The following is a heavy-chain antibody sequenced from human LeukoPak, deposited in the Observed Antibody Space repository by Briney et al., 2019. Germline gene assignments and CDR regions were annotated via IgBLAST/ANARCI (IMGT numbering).Heavy chain of an antibody. CDR2: ISGSAIST. V-gene: IGHV3-23*01. J-gene: IGHJ4*02. CDR1: GFTFKNHA. Sequence: GESLRLSCIASGFTFKNHAMTWVRQAPGKGLEWVSSISGSAISTLYADSVRGRFTISRDNYNNTLHLQMNSLRAEDTAIYYCVKDPPTLWGQGALVTVSS. CDR3: VKDPPTL.